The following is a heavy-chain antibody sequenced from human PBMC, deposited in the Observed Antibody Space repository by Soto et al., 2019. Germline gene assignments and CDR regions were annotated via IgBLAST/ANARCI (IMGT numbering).Heavy chain of an antibody. CDR3: ARGGSSSDNGMDV. CDR2: ISSRSYTI. Sequence: EVQLVESGGGLVQPGGSLRLSCAASVFSFSTYSMNWVRQAPGKALEWVSYISSRSYTIYYVDSVKGRFTISRDNAKNSRDLQMNSLRDEDTAVYYCARGGSSSDNGMDVWGQGTTVTVSS. CDR1: VFSFSTYS. V-gene: IGHV3-48*02. D-gene: IGHD6-6*01. J-gene: IGHJ6*02.